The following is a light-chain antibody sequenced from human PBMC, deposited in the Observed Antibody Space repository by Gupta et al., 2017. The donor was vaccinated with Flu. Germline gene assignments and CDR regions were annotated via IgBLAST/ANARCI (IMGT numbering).Light chain of an antibody. J-gene: IGLJ1*01. CDR2: RNN. CDR3: ATWDDTLGIYV. Sequence: QSVLIQPPSASGPPRQNVIISCSGRTSNIGSDYVYWYQQLSGTAPKLLIYRNNQRPSGVPDRFSGSKSGTSASLAISGLQSEDEADYYCATWDDTLGIYVFGTGTKVTVL. CDR1: TSNIGSDY. V-gene: IGLV1-47*01.